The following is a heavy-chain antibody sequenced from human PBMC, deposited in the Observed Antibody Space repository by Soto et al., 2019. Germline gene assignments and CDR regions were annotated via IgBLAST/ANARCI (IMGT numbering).Heavy chain of an antibody. D-gene: IGHD1-1*01. Sequence: GGSLRLSCAASGFTFSSYSMNWVRQAPGKGLEWVSSISSSSSYIYYADSVKGRFTISRDNAKNSLYLQMNSLRAEDTAVYYCARVVYNWNDFDAFDIWGQGTMVTVSS. CDR1: GFTFSSYS. CDR2: ISSSSSYI. CDR3: ARVVYNWNDFDAFDI. V-gene: IGHV3-21*01. J-gene: IGHJ3*02.